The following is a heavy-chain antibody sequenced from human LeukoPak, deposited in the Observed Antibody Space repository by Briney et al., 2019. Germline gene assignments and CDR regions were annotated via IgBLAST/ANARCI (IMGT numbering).Heavy chain of an antibody. CDR3: ARRLTQYDCFDP. D-gene: IGHD2-2*01. V-gene: IGHV6-1*01. CDR2: TYYRSTWYS. CDR1: GDSVSSNSVT. Sequence: SQTLSLTCAISGDSVSSNSVTWNWIRQSPSRGLEWLGRTYYRSTWYSDYAVSVRGRITVNPDTSKNQSSLHLNSVTPEDTAVYYCARRLTQYDCFDPWGQGILVTVSS. J-gene: IGHJ5*02.